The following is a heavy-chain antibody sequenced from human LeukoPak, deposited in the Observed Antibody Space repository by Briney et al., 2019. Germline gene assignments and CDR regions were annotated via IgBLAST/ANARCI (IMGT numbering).Heavy chain of an antibody. J-gene: IGHJ6*04. V-gene: IGHV4-30-4*01. CDR2: IYYSGST. D-gene: IGHD5-12*01. CDR1: GGSISSGDYY. CDR3: ARGSGYDLRDYYYYYGMDV. Sequence: PSETLSLTCTVSGGSISSGDYYWGWNGQPPGKGLEWIGYIYYSGSTYYNPFLKSRVTISVDTAKNQFSLKLSYVTAADTAVYYCARGSGYDLRDYYYYYGMDVWGKGTTVTVSS.